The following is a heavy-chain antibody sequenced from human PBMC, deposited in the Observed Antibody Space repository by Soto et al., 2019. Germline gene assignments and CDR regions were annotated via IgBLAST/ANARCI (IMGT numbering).Heavy chain of an antibody. Sequence: TWSVSWGTIVGGGGYWSWIHQPPGKGLEWIGCIYYSGSTYYNPSLKRRVTISVDTSKNQFSLKLSSVTAADTAVYYCARHKYHSSCRSAYWGQGTLVTVSS. CDR3: ARHKYHSSCRSAY. V-gene: IGHV4-39*01. CDR2: IYYSGST. J-gene: IGHJ4*02. CDR1: WGTIVGGGGY. D-gene: IGHD3-22*01.